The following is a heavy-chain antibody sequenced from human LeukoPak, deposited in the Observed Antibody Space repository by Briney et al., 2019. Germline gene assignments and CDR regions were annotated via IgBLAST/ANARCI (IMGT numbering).Heavy chain of an antibody. J-gene: IGHJ5*02. D-gene: IGHD2-15*01. V-gene: IGHV4-39*07. Sequence: KSSETLSLTCTVSGGSISSSSYYWGWIRQPPGKGLEWIGSIYYSGSTYYNPSLKSRVTMSVDTSKNQFSLKLSSVTAADTAVYYCARVRSDGVGRKFNWIDPWGQGTLVTVSS. CDR3: ARVRSDGVGRKFNWIDP. CDR1: GGSISSSSYY. CDR2: IYYSGST.